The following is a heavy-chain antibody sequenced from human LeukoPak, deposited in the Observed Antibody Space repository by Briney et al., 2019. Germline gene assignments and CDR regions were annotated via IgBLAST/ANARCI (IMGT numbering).Heavy chain of an antibody. V-gene: IGHV3-48*03. Sequence: GGALRLSCAASGFTLSSYEMNWVRQAPGKGLEWVSYISSSGRTIYYADSVKDRFTISRDNAKNSLYLQMNSLRAEDTAVYYCARSIYSSNDYWGQGTLVTVSS. CDR3: ARSIYSSNDY. CDR2: ISSSGRTI. D-gene: IGHD6-13*01. CDR1: GFTLSSYE. J-gene: IGHJ4*02.